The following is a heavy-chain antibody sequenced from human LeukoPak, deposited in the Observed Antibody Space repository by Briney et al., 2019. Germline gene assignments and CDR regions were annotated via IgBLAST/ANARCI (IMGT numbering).Heavy chain of an antibody. CDR1: GGSISSYY. D-gene: IGHD7-27*01. CDR3: ARDRLGYYYYMDV. J-gene: IGHJ6*03. V-gene: IGHV4-59*01. Sequence: TSETLSLTCTVSGGSISSYYWSWIRQPPGKGLEWIGYIYYSGSTNYNPSLKSRVTISVDTSKNQFSLKLSSVTAADTAVYYCARDRLGYYYYMDVWGKGTTVTVSS. CDR2: IYYSGST.